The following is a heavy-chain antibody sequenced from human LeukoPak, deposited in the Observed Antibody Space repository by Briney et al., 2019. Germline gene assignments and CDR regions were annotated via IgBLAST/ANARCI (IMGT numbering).Heavy chain of an antibody. J-gene: IGHJ4*02. CDR2: IYYSGST. CDR3: ARVTGGSGSYYSPLHYYFDY. Sequence: SETLSLTCTVSGGSISSGDYYWSWIRQPPGKGLEWIGYIYYSGSTYYNPSLKSRVTISVDTSKNQFSLKLSSVTAADTAVYYCARVTGGSGSYYSPLHYYFDYWGQGTLVTVSS. CDR1: GGSISSGDYY. D-gene: IGHD3-10*01. V-gene: IGHV4-30-4*01.